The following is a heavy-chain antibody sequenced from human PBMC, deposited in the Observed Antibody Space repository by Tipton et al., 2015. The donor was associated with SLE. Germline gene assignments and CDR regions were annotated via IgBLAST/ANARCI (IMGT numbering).Heavy chain of an antibody. J-gene: IGHJ6*03. CDR2: IYYRGST. V-gene: IGHV4-59*01. D-gene: IGHD4-11*01. CDR3: ARTGAYSNFYYYYYMDV. Sequence: TLSLTCTVSGGSIGSSYWCWIRQSPGKGLEWIGYIYYRGSTSYNPSLKSRVTISLDTSKNQFALRLSSVTAADTGVYYCARTGAYSNFYYYYYMDVWGEGTTVTVSS. CDR1: GGSIGSSY.